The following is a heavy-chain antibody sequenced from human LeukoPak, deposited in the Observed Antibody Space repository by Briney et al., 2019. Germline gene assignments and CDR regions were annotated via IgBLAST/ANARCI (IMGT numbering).Heavy chain of an antibody. D-gene: IGHD3-9*01. J-gene: IGHJ4*02. Sequence: GASVKVSCKASGGTFISYAISWERQPPAQGLEWMGRIIPILGIANYSQKFQGSVTITSDKSTSTAYMALSSLRSEDTAVYYCARDWYYDILTGYYKYFDYWGQGTLVTVSS. CDR3: ARDWYYDILTGYYKYFDY. V-gene: IGHV1-69*04. CDR2: IIPILGIA. CDR1: GGTFISYA.